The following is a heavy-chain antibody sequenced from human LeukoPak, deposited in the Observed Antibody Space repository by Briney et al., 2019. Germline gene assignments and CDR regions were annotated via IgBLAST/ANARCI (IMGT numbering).Heavy chain of an antibody. Sequence: GGSLRLSCAASGFTVSSNYMSWVRQAPGKGLEWVSVIYSGGSTYHADSVKGRFTISRDNSKNTLYLQMNSLRAEDTAVCYCARENGYSYGSYYFDYWGQGTLVTVSS. CDR2: IYSGGST. D-gene: IGHD5-18*01. V-gene: IGHV3-66*02. CDR3: ARENGYSYGSYYFDY. CDR1: GFTVSSNY. J-gene: IGHJ4*02.